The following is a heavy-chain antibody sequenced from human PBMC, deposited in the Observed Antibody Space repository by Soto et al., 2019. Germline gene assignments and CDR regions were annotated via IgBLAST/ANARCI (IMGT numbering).Heavy chain of an antibody. CDR3: AREPLGYCSSTSCPQPRDAFDI. CDR2: INPNSGGT. D-gene: IGHD2-2*01. J-gene: IGHJ3*02. Sequence: ASVKVSCKASGYTFTGYYMHWVRQAPGQGLEWMGWINPNSGGTNYAQKFQGWVTMTRDTSISTAYMELSRLRSDDTAVYYCAREPLGYCSSTSCPQPRDAFDIWGQGTMVTVSS. CDR1: GYTFTGYY. V-gene: IGHV1-2*04.